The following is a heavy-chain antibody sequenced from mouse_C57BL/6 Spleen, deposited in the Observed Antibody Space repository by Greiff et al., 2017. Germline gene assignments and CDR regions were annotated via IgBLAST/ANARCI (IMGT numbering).Heavy chain of an antibody. D-gene: IGHD2-10*02. CDR2: INPNNGGT. J-gene: IGHJ1*03. CDR1: GYTFTDYY. Sequence: EVQLQQSGPELVKPGASVKISCKASGYTFTDYYMNWVKQSHGKSLEWIGDINPNNGGTSYNQKFKGKATLTVDKSSSTAYMELRSLTSEDSAVYYCARRGYGKRYFDVWGTGTTVTVSS. V-gene: IGHV1-26*01. CDR3: ARRGYGKRYFDV.